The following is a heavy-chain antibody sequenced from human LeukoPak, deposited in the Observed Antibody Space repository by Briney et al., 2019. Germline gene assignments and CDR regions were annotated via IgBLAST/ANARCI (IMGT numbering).Heavy chain of an antibody. D-gene: IGHD1-1*01. CDR1: GFTFSSFS. CDR3: ATVADTTLYYYGMDV. Sequence: GGSLRLSCAASGFTFSSFSMIWVRQAPGKGLEWVSVIYSVGTTYYADSVKGRFTISRDNSKNTVYLQMNSLRAEDTAVYYCATVADTTLYYYGMDVWGQGTTVTVSS. CDR2: IYSVGTT. J-gene: IGHJ6*02. V-gene: IGHV3-53*01.